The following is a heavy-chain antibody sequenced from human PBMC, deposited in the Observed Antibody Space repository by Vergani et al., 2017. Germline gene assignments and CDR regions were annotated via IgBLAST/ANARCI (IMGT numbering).Heavy chain of an antibody. J-gene: IGHJ6*02. D-gene: IGHD4-23*01. CDR3: ARVGSTTTVVTPGGNYYYYGMDV. Sequence: QVQLQESGPGLVKSSETLSLTCSVSFDSIRNLYCNWIRQPPGKGLEWIGSIHYSENTNYNPSLKTRVTISVDTSKNQFSLKLSSVTAADRAVYYCARVGSTTTVVTPGGNYYYYGMDVWGQGTTVTVSS. V-gene: IGHV4-59*11. CDR1: FDSIRNLY. CDR2: IHYSENT.